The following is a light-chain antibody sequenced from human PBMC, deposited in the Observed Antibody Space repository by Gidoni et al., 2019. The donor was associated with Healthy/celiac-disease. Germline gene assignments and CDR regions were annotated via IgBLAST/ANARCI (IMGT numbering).Light chain of an antibody. Sequence: DIQMTQSPSTLSASLGDRVTITCKASQDISNYLNWYHQKPGNAPTLLIYDASTFETGVPSRFSGSGSGTAFTFTISSLQPEDIATYYCQQYDNRPPLTFGGGTKVEIK. J-gene: IGKJ4*01. CDR1: QDISNY. V-gene: IGKV1-33*01. CDR2: DAS. CDR3: QQYDNRPPLT.